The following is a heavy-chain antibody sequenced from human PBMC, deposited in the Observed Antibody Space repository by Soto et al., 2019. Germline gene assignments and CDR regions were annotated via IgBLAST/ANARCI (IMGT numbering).Heavy chain of an antibody. CDR2: IKSKTDGGTT. J-gene: IGHJ6*02. CDR1: GFTFSNAW. Sequence: PGGSLRLSCAASGFTFSNAWMNWVRQAPGKGLEWVGRIKSKTDGGTTDYAAPVKGRFTISRDDSKNTLYLQMNSLKTEDTAVYYCTTSSVQIPVYYYGMDVWGQGTTVTVSS. D-gene: IGHD1-1*01. V-gene: IGHV3-15*07. CDR3: TTSSVQIPVYYYGMDV.